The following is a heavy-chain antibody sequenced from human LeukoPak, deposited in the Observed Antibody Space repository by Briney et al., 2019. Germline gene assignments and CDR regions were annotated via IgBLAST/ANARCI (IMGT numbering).Heavy chain of an antibody. CDR1: GGSFSGYY. CDR3: ARRPGVRYYYYMDV. Sequence: SETLSLTCAVYGGSFSGYYWSWIRQPPGKGLEWIGEINHSGSTNYNPSLKSRVTISVDTSKNQFSLRLSSVTAADTAVYYCARRPGVRYYYYMDVWGKGTTVTISS. J-gene: IGHJ6*03. V-gene: IGHV4-34*01. CDR2: INHSGST. D-gene: IGHD3-10*01.